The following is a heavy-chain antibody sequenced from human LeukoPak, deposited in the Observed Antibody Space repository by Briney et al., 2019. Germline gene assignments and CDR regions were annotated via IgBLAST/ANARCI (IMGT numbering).Heavy chain of an antibody. CDR1: GYTFTGYY. V-gene: IGHV1-46*01. J-gene: IGHJ4*02. CDR2: INPSGGST. CDR3: ARDSGMVRGTVDY. D-gene: IGHD3-10*01. Sequence: GASVKVSCKSSGYTFTGYYMYWVRQAPGQGLEWMGIINPSGGSTSYAQKFQGRVTMTRDTSTGTVYMELSSLRSEDTAVYYCARDSGMVRGTVDYWGQGTLVTVSS.